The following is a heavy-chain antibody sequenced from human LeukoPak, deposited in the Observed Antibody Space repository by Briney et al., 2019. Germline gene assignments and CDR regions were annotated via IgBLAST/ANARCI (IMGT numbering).Heavy chain of an antibody. V-gene: IGHV3-7*03. CDR3: AREVRGYYFDY. CDR1: GFTFSSYW. D-gene: IGHD3-22*01. Sequence: GGSLRLSCAASGFTFSSYWMSWVRQAPGKGLEWVANIKQDGSEKYYVDSVEGRFTISRDISKNTLYLQMNGLRAEDTAVYYCAREVRGYYFDYWGQGTLVTVSS. J-gene: IGHJ4*02. CDR2: IKQDGSEK.